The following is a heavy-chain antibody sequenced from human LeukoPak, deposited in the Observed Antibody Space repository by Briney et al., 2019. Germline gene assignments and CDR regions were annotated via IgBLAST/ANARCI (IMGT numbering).Heavy chain of an antibody. Sequence: SETLSLTCTVSGGPISSYYWSWIRQPPGKGLEWIGYIYYSGSTNYNPSLKSRVTISVDTSKNQFSLKLSSVTAADTAVYYCARDLGSMITFGGVIVTYDAFDIWGQGTMVTVSS. CDR2: IYYSGST. V-gene: IGHV4-59*01. D-gene: IGHD3-16*02. CDR1: GGPISSYY. J-gene: IGHJ3*02. CDR3: ARDLGSMITFGGVIVTYDAFDI.